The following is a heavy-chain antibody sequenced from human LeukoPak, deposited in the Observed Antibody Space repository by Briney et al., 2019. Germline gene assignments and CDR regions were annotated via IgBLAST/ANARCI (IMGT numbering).Heavy chain of an antibody. CDR3: TRVVGDYKDY. D-gene: IGHD3-16*01. J-gene: IGHJ4*02. CDR1: GFTFSGSA. CDR2: IRSKANRYAT. Sequence: GGSLRLSCAASGFTFSGSAMHWVRQASGKGLEWVGRIRSKANRYATAYAESVEGRFTISRDDSKNTAYLQMNSLKTEDTALYYCTRVVGDYKDYWGQGTLVTVSS. V-gene: IGHV3-73*01.